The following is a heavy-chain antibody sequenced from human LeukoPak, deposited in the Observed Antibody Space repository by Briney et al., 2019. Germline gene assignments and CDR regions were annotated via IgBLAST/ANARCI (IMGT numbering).Heavy chain of an antibody. Sequence: GRSLRLSCAASGFTFSSYGMHWVRQAPGKGLEWVAVIWYDGSNKYYADSVKGRFTISRDNSKNTLYLQMNSLRAEDTAVYYCATHFVDTAMVTPFDYWGQGTLVTVSS. D-gene: IGHD5-18*01. J-gene: IGHJ4*02. CDR1: GFTFSSYG. V-gene: IGHV3-33*01. CDR2: IWYDGSNK. CDR3: ATHFVDTAMVTPFDY.